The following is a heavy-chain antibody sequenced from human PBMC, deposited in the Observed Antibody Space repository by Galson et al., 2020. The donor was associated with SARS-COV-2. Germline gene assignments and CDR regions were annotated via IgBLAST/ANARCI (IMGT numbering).Heavy chain of an antibody. J-gene: IGHJ4*02. V-gene: IGHV3-53*01. D-gene: IGHD3-22*01. CDR2: IYSGGDT. Sequence: GESLKISCTASGLIVINNYMNWVRQAPGKGLEWVSIIYSGGDTYYADSVKGRFTISRDISKNTLYLQMNSLRAEDTAVYYCARVDDTTGYLDSWGQGTLVTVSS. CDR3: ARVDDTTGYLDS. CDR1: GLIVINNY.